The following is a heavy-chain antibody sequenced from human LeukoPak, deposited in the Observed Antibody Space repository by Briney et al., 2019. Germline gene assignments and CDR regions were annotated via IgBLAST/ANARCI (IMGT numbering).Heavy chain of an antibody. D-gene: IGHD3-9*01. CDR1: GFTFSIYG. J-gene: IGHJ4*02. CDR2: IWYDGSNE. CDR3: ARDTWSYYDIMTGYYMQLDY. Sequence: GGSLRLSCAACGFTFSIYGMHWVRQAQGKGLEWVALIWYDGSNEYYADSVKGRFAISRDNSKNTLYLQMNSLRAEDTAVYYCARDTWSYYDIMTGYYMQLDYWGQGTLVTVSS. V-gene: IGHV3-33*01.